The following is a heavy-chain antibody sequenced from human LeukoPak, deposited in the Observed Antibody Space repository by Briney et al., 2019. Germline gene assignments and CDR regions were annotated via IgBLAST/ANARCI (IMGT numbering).Heavy chain of an antibody. CDR1: GYTFTSYG. J-gene: IGHJ6*02. CDR2: ISAYNGNT. V-gene: IGHV1-18*01. D-gene: IGHD3-10*01. CDR3: ARDELWPYYYGMDV. Sequence: ASVKVSCTASGYTFTSYGISWVRQAPGQGLEWMGWISAYNGNTNYAQKLQGRVTMTTDTSTSTAYMELRSLRSDDTAVYYCARDELWPYYYGMDVWGQGTTVTVSS.